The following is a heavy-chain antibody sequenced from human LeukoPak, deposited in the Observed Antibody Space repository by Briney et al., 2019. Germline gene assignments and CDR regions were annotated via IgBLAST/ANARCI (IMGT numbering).Heavy chain of an antibody. J-gene: IGHJ4*02. Sequence: AETLSLTCAVAGGSMSPYHWGWIRQPPGKGLEWTGYIYYSGSTNYNPSLNSRVTISVDTSKNQFSLRLSSVTAADTAIYYCARAVSGRFNYWGQGTLVTVSS. CDR1: GGSMSPYH. V-gene: IGHV4-59*08. D-gene: IGHD6-19*01. CDR2: IYYSGST. CDR3: ARAVSGRFNY.